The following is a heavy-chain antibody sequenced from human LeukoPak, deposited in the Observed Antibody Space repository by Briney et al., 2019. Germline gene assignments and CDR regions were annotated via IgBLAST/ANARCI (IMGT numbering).Heavy chain of an antibody. V-gene: IGHV3-23*01. D-gene: IGHD3-10*01. CDR1: QFTFSYYA. J-gene: IGHJ4*02. Sequence: GGSLRLSCSASQFTFSYYAMTWVRQAPGKGLEWVSGISSSGEYTYYADSVKGRFTISRDSSKNTLYLQLNSLRVEDTAVYYCAKEIYAYGSRGFDYWGQGTLVTVSS. CDR2: ISSSGEYT. CDR3: AKEIYAYGSRGFDY.